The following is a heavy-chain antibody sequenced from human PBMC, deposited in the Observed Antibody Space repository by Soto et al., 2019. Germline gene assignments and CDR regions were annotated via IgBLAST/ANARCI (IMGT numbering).Heavy chain of an antibody. V-gene: IGHV4-59*08. CDR2: IYYSGNT. Sequence: SETLSFTCTVSGDSISSYYWGWIRQPPGKGLEWIGYIYYSGNTNYNPSLKSRVTISVDTSKNQFSLKLTSLTAADTAVYYCARLHVGIRIHYYYFMYVWDKGTTVTGSS. J-gene: IGHJ6*03. CDR3: ARLHVGIRIHYYYFMYV. CDR1: GDSISSYY. D-gene: IGHD7-27*01.